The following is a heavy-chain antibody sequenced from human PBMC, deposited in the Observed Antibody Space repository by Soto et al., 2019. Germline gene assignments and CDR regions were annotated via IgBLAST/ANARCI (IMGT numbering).Heavy chain of an antibody. CDR3: ARNSQPYSSSPFDY. Sequence: PSETLSLTCTVSGGSISSYYWSWIRQPPGKGLEWIGYIYYSGSTNYNPSLKSRVTISVDTSKNQFSLKLSSVTAADTAVYYCARNSQPYSSSPFDYWGQGTLVTVSS. D-gene: IGHD6-13*01. CDR1: GGSISSYY. CDR2: IYYSGST. J-gene: IGHJ4*02. V-gene: IGHV4-59*01.